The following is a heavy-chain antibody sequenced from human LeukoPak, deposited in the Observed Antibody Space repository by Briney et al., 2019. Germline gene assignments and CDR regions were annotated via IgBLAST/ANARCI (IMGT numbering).Heavy chain of an antibody. CDR3: ARDLSTYYGDYLGTDY. CDR1: GGSISSYY. V-gene: IGHV3-21*01. CDR2: ISSSSSYI. D-gene: IGHD4-17*01. Sequence: ETLSLTCTVSGGSISSYYWSWVRQAPGKGLEWVSSISSSSSYIYYAESVKGRFTMSRDNAKNSLYLQMNSLRAEDTAVYYCARDLSTYYGDYLGTDYWGQGTLVTVSS. J-gene: IGHJ4*02.